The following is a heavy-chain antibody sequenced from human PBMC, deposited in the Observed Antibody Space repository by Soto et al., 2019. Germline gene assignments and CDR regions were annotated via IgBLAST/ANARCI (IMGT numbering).Heavy chain of an antibody. Sequence: QMQLQQWGAGLLKPSETLSLTCAVYGGSFRDYTWSWIRQPPGKGLEWIGEIDHSGSPNYTPSLKRRVTTSGDPSESQFSRNLSSVPAADTAVYYCARVRYPWELPGGDLHHWGQGTGVTVSS. D-gene: IGHD1-26*01. CDR2: IDHSGSP. CDR1: GGSFRDYT. CDR3: ARVRYPWELPGGDLHH. J-gene: IGHJ1*01. V-gene: IGHV4-34*01.